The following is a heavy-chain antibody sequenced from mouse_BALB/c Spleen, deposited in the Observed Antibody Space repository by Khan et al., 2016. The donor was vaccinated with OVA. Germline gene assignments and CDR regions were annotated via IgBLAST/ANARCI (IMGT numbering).Heavy chain of an antibody. Sequence: VQLQQSGPGLVKPSQSLSLTCTVTGYSITSDYAWNWIRQFPGNKLEWMGYISSTGSTSYNPSLKSRISFTRDTSKNQFFLQLKSVTTEDTATYYCARSLYYSYGYALDCWGRGTSVTVSS. CDR1: GYSITSDYA. D-gene: IGHD2-14*01. J-gene: IGHJ4*01. V-gene: IGHV3-2*02. CDR2: ISSTGST. CDR3: ARSLYYSYGYALDC.